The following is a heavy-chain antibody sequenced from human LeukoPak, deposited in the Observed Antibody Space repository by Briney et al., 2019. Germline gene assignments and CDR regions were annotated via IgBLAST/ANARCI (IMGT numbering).Heavy chain of an antibody. CDR1: GGSISSYY. CDR3: ARTTEGGYTYDYFYYYYMDV. CDR2: IYYSGST. V-gene: IGHV4-59*01. Sequence: SETLSLTCTVSGGSISSYYWSWIRQPPGKGLEWIGYIYYSGSTNYNPSLKSRVTISVDTSKDQFSLKLSSVTAADTAVYYCARTTEGGYTYDYFYYYYMDVWGKGTTVTISS. D-gene: IGHD5-18*01. J-gene: IGHJ6*03.